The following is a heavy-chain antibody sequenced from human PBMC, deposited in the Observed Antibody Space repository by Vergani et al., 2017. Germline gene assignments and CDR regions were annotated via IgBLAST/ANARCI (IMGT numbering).Heavy chain of an antibody. V-gene: IGHV3-48*03. J-gene: IGHJ4*02. D-gene: IGHD6-13*01. CDR2: ISSSGSTI. CDR1: GFTFSSYE. CDR3: ATIPTSSSWSFDFDY. Sequence: EVQLVESGGGLVQPGGSLRLSCAASGFTFSSYEMNWVRQAPGKGLEWVSYISSSGSTIYYADSVKGRFTISRDNAKNSLYLQMNSLRAEDTAVYYLATIPTSSSWSFDFDYWGQGTLVTVSS.